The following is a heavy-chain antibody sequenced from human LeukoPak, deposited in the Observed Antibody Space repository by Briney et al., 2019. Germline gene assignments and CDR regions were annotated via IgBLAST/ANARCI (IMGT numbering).Heavy chain of an antibody. D-gene: IGHD5-24*01. CDR2: INRNSGGT. Sequence: ASVKVSCKASVYTFTDYYIHWLRQAPGQRLESMGWINRNSGGTKSPQKFQGRVTMTRDTSISTVYMELSSLRSDDTAVYYCAGTCPRDGYNGPCYWGQGTLVTVSS. V-gene: IGHV1-2*02. CDR3: AGTCPRDGYNGPCY. CDR1: VYTFTDYY. J-gene: IGHJ4*02.